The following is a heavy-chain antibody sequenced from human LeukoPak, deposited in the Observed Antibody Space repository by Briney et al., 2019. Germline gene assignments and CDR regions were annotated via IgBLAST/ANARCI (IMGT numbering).Heavy chain of an antibody. CDR1: GGTFSSYA. V-gene: IGHV1-69*01. J-gene: IGHJ3*02. CDR2: IIPIFGTA. CDR3: ARARDPLLEMATISGAFDI. Sequence: GASVKVSCKASGGTFSSYAISWVRQAPGQGLEWMGEIIPIFGTANYAQKFQGRVTITADESTSTAYMELSSLRSEDTAVYYCARARDPLLEMATISGAFDIWGQGTMVTASS. D-gene: IGHD5-24*01.